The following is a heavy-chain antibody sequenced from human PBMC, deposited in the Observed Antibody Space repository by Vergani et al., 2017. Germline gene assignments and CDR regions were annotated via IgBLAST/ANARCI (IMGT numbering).Heavy chain of an antibody. D-gene: IGHD1-26*01. Sequence: QVQLVESGGGVVQPGRSLRLSCAASGFTFSSYGMHWVRQAPGKGLEWVAVISYDGSNKYYADSVKGRFTISRDNSKNTLYLQMKSLRAEDTAVYYCAAELPIDYWGQGTLVTVSS. CDR3: AAELPIDY. V-gene: IGHV3-30*03. CDR1: GFTFSSYG. J-gene: IGHJ4*02. CDR2: ISYDGSNK.